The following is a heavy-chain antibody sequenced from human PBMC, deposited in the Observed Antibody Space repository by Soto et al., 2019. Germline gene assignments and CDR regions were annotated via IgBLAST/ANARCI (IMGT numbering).Heavy chain of an antibody. CDR3: AREGLVLVPTTVNSDYYYYAMDV. D-gene: IGHD2-2*01. V-gene: IGHV1-18*01. J-gene: IGHJ6*02. CDR1: GYRFTSYG. CDR2: INAYNGNT. Sequence: ASVKVSCKAFGYRFTSYGIGWARQAPGQGLEWMGWINAYNGNTNYAQKFQGRVTITADESTSTAYMELSSLRSEDTAVYYCAREGLVLVPTTVNSDYYYYAMDVWGQGTTVTVSS.